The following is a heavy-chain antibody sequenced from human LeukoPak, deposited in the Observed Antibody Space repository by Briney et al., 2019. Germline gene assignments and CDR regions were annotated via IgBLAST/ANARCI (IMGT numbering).Heavy chain of an antibody. Sequence: GGSLRLSCAASGFTFSSYGMHWVRQAPGKGLEWVAFIRCDGSNKYYADSVKGRFTISRDNSKNTLYLQMNSLRAEDTAVYYCAKAAKYDSSGYCDYWGQGTLVTVSS. CDR1: GFTFSSYG. J-gene: IGHJ4*02. D-gene: IGHD3-22*01. CDR2: IRCDGSNK. CDR3: AKAAKYDSSGYCDY. V-gene: IGHV3-30*02.